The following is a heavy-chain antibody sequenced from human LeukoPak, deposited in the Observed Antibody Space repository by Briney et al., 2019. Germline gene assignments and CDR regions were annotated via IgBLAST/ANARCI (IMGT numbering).Heavy chain of an antibody. CDR2: IYTSGST. D-gene: IGHD1-26*01. V-gene: IGHV4-4*07. Sequence: SETLSLTCTLSGGSISSYYWRWIRQPAGKGLEWIGRIYTSGSTNYNPSLKSRVTMSVDTSKNQFSLKLSSVTAADAAVYYCARRGVVGGYFDYWGQGTLVTVSS. CDR1: GGSISSYY. CDR3: ARRGVVGGYFDY. J-gene: IGHJ4*02.